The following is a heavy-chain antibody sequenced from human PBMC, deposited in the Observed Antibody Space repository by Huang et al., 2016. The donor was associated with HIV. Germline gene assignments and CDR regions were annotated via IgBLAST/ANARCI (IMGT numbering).Heavy chain of an antibody. Sequence: QVQLVESGGGAVHPGGSLRLSCVASGFAFNKYGLHWVRQAPGKGLDWVAVSSDDGTKKYYGEVVRARFTISREKSNNTVSLQMKDWTLEDTAVYYCVKDGCSSGWCLDHWGQGVPVIVSS. CDR2: SSDDGTKK. V-gene: IGHV3-30*18. J-gene: IGHJ4*02. CDR3: VKDGCSSGWCLDH. D-gene: IGHD2-2*01. CDR1: GFAFNKYG.